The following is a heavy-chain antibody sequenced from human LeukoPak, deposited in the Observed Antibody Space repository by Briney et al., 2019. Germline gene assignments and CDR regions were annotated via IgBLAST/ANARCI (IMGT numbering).Heavy chain of an antibody. J-gene: IGHJ3*02. CDR1: GFTLSDHY. D-gene: IGHD3-10*01. V-gene: IGHV3-72*01. CDR3: TRGGRYLPLDI. Sequence: PGGSLRLSCAASGFTLSDHYMDWVRQAPGKGLEWVGRTRNKANRCTTEYAASVKGRFTISRDDSKNSLYLQINSLKTEDTAVYYCTRGGRYLPLDIWGQGTMVTVSS. CDR2: TRNKANRCTT.